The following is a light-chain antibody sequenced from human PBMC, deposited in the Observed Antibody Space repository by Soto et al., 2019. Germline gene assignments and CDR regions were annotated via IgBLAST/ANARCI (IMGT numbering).Light chain of an antibody. CDR2: DAS. J-gene: IGKJ5*01. Sequence: INMPHFLFSLSAPAGATVTITCQASHDIKKYLNWYQQKAHKVTELLIHDASTLATGVPSRFSGSGSGTDFTLTISSLQPEDFATYYCQQSYSTTSITFGQGTRLEI. CDR3: QQSYSTTSIT. CDR1: HDIKKY. V-gene: IGKV1-39*01.